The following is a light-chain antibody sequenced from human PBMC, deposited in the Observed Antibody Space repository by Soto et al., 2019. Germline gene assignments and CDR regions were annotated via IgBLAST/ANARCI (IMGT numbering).Light chain of an antibody. J-gene: IGLJ2*01. CDR2: YDR. V-gene: IGLV3-21*04. CDR3: QVYDSSSDLVV. Sequence: SYELAQPPSVSVAPGKTATITCGGNDIGSKSAHWYQQKPGQAPVLVISYDRDRPSGIPERFSGSTSGHTATLTISRVEAGDEADYYCQVYDSSSDLVVFGGGTKLTVL. CDR1: DIGSKS.